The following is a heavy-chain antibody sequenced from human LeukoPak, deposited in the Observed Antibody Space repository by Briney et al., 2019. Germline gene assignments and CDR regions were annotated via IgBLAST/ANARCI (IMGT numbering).Heavy chain of an antibody. CDR1: GFTFSSYE. CDR2: ISSSGSTI. J-gene: IGHJ6*02. D-gene: IGHD4-11*01. V-gene: IGHV3-48*03. Sequence: GGSLRLSCAASGFTFSSYEMNWVRQAPGEGLEWVSYISSSGSTIYYADSVKGRFTISRDNAKNSLYLQMNSLRAEDTAVYYCARETTVKLRYYGMDVWGQGTTVTVSS. CDR3: ARETTVKLRYYGMDV.